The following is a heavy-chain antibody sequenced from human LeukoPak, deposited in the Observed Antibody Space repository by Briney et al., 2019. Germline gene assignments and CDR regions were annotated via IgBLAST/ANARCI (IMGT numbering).Heavy chain of an antibody. Sequence: PGRSLGLSCPAPGFPFSSYAIHWIRQAPSKGLEWVALVWHDGSNKYYADSVKGRFTISRDNSKNTVYLQMNSLRAEDTAVYYCARELFGSGSCPDYWGQGTLVTVSS. CDR2: VWHDGSNK. CDR1: GFPFSSYA. CDR3: ARELFGSGSCPDY. V-gene: IGHV3-33*01. D-gene: IGHD3-10*01. J-gene: IGHJ4*02.